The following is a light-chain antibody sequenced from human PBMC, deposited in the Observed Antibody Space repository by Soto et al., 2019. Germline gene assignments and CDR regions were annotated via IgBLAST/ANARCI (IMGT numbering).Light chain of an antibody. J-gene: IGLJ2*01. V-gene: IGLV2-23*02. CDR1: SGDVGTYNL. CDR2: EVN. Sequence: QSVLTQPASVSGSPGQSITISCTGTSGDVGTYNLVSWYQQHPGRAPKLIIFEVNKRPSGVSNRLSGSKSGNTASLAISGLQGDDEADYHCCSYAGRSNVVCGGGTQLTVL. CDR3: CSYAGRSNVV.